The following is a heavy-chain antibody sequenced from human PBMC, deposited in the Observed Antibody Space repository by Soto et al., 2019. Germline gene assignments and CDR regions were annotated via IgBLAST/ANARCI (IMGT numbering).Heavy chain of an antibody. V-gene: IGHV3-15*07. CDR2: IKSKTDGGTT. D-gene: IGHD3-16*02. CDR1: GFTFSNAW. Sequence: GGSLRLSCAASGFTFSNAWINWVRQAPGKGLEGVGRIKSKTDGGTTDIAASVKGRFAISRDDSKNMVYLQMNSLKTEDTAVYYCTIYSYRTIVIIRFDDWGHGTLVSVAS. J-gene: IGHJ4*01. CDR3: TIYSYRTIVIIRFDD.